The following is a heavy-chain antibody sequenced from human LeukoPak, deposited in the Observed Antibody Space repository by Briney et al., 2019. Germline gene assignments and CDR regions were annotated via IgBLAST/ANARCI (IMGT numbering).Heavy chain of an antibody. CDR3: ARAYKDRSLAGKKEFFQH. V-gene: IGHV3-9*01. Sequence: PGRSLRLSCAASGFTFDDYAMHWVRQAPGKGLEWVSLISWNSGTIGYADSVKGRFTISRDNANNFLYLQMNSLRAEDTALYYCARAYKDRSLAGKKEFFQHWGQGTLVTVSS. CDR1: GFTFDDYA. D-gene: IGHD6-19*01. CDR2: ISWNSGTI. J-gene: IGHJ1*01.